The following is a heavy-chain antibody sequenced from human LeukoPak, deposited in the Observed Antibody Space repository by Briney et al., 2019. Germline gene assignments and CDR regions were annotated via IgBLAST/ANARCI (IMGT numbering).Heavy chain of an antibody. CDR2: IKTDGSEK. D-gene: IGHD3-9*01. CDR1: GFTFSSYW. CDR3: ARDYTGYFP. V-gene: IGHV3-7*03. J-gene: IGHJ5*02. Sequence: GGSLRLSCEASGFTFSSYWMSWVRQAPGKGLEWVANIKTDGSEKYYVDSVKGRFTISRDNAKNSLYLQMNSLRAEDTAVYYCARDYTGYFPWGQGTLIIVSS.